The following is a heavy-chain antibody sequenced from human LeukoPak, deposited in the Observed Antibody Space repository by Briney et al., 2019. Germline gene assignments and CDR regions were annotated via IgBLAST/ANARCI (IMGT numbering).Heavy chain of an antibody. CDR2: ISGHGSTT. Sequence: GGSLRLSCAASGFTFSSYWMHWVRQAPGKGLVWVSRISGHGSTTTYADSVKGRFTISRDNAKNTLYLQMSSLRAEDTAVYYCVKITSVTGGDCWGQGTRLTVSS. CDR1: GFTFSSYW. J-gene: IGHJ4*02. V-gene: IGHV3-74*01. CDR3: VKITSVTGGDC. D-gene: IGHD1-1*01.